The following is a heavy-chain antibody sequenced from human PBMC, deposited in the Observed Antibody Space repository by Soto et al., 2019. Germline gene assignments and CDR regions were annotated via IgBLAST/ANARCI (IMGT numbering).Heavy chain of an antibody. J-gene: IGHJ6*02. D-gene: IGHD3-10*01. CDR3: ASFKKVRGVIMGYYYYGMDV. CDR1: GFTFSSYS. V-gene: IGHV3-21*01. CDR2: ISSSSSYI. Sequence: PGGSLRLSCAASGFTFSSYSMNWVRQAPGKGLEWVSSISSSSSYIYYADSVKGRFTISRDNAKNSLYLQMNSLRAEDTAVYYCASFKKVRGVIMGYYYYGMDVWGQGTTVTVSS.